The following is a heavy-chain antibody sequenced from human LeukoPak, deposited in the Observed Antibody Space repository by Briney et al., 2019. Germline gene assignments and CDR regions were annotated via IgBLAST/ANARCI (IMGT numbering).Heavy chain of an antibody. CDR2: ISGSGGST. CDR1: GFTFSSHA. Sequence: GGSLRLSCAASGFTFSSHAMSWVRQAPGEGLEWGSAISGSGGSTYYADSVKGRFTISRDNSKNTLYLQMNSLRAEDTAVYYCAKQNGVVRGVIIGWGQGTLVTVSS. D-gene: IGHD3-10*01. J-gene: IGHJ4*02. V-gene: IGHV3-23*01. CDR3: AKQNGVVRGVIIG.